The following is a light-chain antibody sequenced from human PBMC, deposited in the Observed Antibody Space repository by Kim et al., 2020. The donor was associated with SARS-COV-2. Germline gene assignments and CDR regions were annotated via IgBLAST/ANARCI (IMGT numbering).Light chain of an antibody. J-gene: IGLJ3*02. V-gene: IGLV2-14*03. CDR3: SSYTTSATGV. CDR2: DVS. Sequence: QSALTQPASVSGSPGQSITISCTGSINYVSWYQQHPGKVPKLIIYDVSNRPSGVSTRFSGSKSGNTASLTISGLLAEDEAAYYCSSYTTSATGVFGG. CDR1: INY.